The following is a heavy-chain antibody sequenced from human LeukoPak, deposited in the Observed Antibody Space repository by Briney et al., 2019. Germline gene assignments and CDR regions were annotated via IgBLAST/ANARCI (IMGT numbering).Heavy chain of an antibody. CDR2: ISYDGSNK. CDR3: AKGSRWYSSASFDY. CDR1: GFTFSGYG. J-gene: IGHJ4*02. D-gene: IGHD6-25*01. V-gene: IGHV3-30*18. Sequence: PGGSLRLSCAASGFTFSGYGMHWVRGAPGKGLEWVAVISYDGSNKYYADSVNGRFTISRDNSKNTLYLQMNSLRAEDTAVYYCAKGSRWYSSASFDYWGQGTLVTVSS.